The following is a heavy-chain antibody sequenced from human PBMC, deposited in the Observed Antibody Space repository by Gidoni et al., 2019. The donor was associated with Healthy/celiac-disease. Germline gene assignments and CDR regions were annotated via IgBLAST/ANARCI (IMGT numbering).Heavy chain of an antibody. CDR2: INHSGST. J-gene: IGHJ4*02. V-gene: IGHV4-34*01. Sequence: QVQLQQWGAGLLKPSETLSLTCAVYGGSFSGYYCSWIRQPPGKGLEWIGEINHSGSTNYNPSLKIRVTIAVDTSKNHFSLKLSAVTAADTAVYHCARGRTHFTVRGGVFDYWGQGTLVTVSS. CDR1: GGSFSGYY. D-gene: IGHD4-17*01. CDR3: ARGRTHFTVRGGVFDY.